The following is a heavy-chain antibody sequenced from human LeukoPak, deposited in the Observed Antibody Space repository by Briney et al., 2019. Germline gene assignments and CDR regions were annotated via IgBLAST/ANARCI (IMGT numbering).Heavy chain of an antibody. D-gene: IGHD3-10*01. CDR3: ARHTVDDYYGAFDI. V-gene: IGHV4-59*08. Sequence: SETLSLTCTVPGGSISSYYWSWIRQPPGEGLEWIGYIYYSGSTNYNPSLKSRVTISVDTSKNQFSLKLSSGTAADTAVYYWARHTVDDYYGAFDIWGQGTMVTVSS. J-gene: IGHJ3*02. CDR1: GGSISSYY. CDR2: IYYSGST.